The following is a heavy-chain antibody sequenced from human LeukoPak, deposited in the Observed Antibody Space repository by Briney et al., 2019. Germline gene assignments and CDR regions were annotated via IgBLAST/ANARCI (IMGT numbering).Heavy chain of an antibody. Sequence: PGRSLRLSCAASGFTFSSYAMHWVRQAPGKGLEWVAVISYDGSNKYYADSVKGRFTISRDNSKNTLYLQMNSLRAEDTAVYYCARGGFLEWSNDAFDIWGQGTMVTVSS. CDR2: ISYDGSNK. CDR1: GFTFSSYA. CDR3: ARGGFLEWSNDAFDI. V-gene: IGHV3-30-3*01. D-gene: IGHD3-3*01. J-gene: IGHJ3*02.